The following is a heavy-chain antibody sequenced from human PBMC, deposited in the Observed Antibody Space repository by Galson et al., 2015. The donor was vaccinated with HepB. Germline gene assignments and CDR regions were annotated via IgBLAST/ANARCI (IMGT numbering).Heavy chain of an antibody. D-gene: IGHD1-14*01. CDR3: ARHMKGGTRYWYFDL. V-gene: IGHV1-69*02. CDR1: GGTFSSYT. J-gene: IGHJ2*01. CDR2: IIPILGIA. Sequence: SVKVSCKASGGTFSSYTISWVRQAPGQGLEWMGRIIPILGIANYAQKFQGRVTITADKSTSTAYMELSSLRSEDTAVYYCARHMKGGTRYWYFDLWGRGTLVTVSS.